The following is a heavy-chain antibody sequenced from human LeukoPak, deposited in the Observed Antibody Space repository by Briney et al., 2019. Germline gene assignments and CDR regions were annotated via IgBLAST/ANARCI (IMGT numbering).Heavy chain of an antibody. D-gene: IGHD2-2*01. J-gene: IGHJ3*02. V-gene: IGHV1-46*01. CDR2: INPSGGIT. CDR3: ARHRARGQEGYVFDI. CDR1: GYTFTSYY. Sequence: ASVKVSCKASGYTFTSYYMHWVRQAPGQGLEWMGIINPSGGITSYAQKFQGRVTMTGDTSTSTVYMELSSLRSEDTAVYYCARHRARGQEGYVFDIWGQGTMVTVSS.